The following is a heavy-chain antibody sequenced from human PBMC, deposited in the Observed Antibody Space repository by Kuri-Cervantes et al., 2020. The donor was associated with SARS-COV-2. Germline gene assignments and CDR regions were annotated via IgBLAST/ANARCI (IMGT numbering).Heavy chain of an antibody. CDR3: AREPQGYSGYDYFDY. J-gene: IGHJ4*02. Sequence: ASVKVSCKASGYTFTGYLIHWVRQAPGQGPEWMGWIDPSSGGTNSAQNFQGRVTMTRDTSISTAYMELRRLRSDDTAVYYCAREPQGYSGYDYFDYWGQGTLVTVSS. V-gene: IGHV1-2*02. CDR2: IDPSSGGT. D-gene: IGHD5-12*01. CDR1: GYTFTGYL.